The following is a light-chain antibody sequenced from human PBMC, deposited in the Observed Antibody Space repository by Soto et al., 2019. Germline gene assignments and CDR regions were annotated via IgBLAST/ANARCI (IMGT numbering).Light chain of an antibody. CDR3: SSYTSSSPYV. J-gene: IGLJ1*01. CDR2: DVS. CDR1: SSDVGGYKY. Sequence: QSALTQPASVSGSPGQSITISCTGTSSDVGGYKYVSWYQQHPGKAPKLMIYDVSNRPSGVSNRFSGSKSGNTASLTISGLQAEDEADYYCSSYTSSSPYVFGTGIKVTVL. V-gene: IGLV2-14*01.